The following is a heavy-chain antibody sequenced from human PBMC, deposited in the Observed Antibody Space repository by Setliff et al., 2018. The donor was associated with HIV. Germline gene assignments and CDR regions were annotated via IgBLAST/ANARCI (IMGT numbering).Heavy chain of an antibody. V-gene: IGHV4-4*07. J-gene: IGHJ2*01. CDR1: GASITSHN. Sequence: SETLSLTCSVSGASITSHNWSWIRQAAGKGLEWIGRVTVNGATEYNPSLQSRVTISVDTSENQFSLKVTSVTAADTATYYCSRGPPFDRWGRGTLVTVSS. CDR2: VTVNGAT. CDR3: SRGPPFDR.